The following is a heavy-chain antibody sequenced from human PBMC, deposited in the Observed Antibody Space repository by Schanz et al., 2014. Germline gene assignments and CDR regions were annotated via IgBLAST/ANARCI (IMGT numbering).Heavy chain of an antibody. CDR1: GFSFNTYA. Sequence: EVRLVESGGGLVQPGGSLRLSCAASGFSFNTYAMSWVRQGPGKGLEWVSAISGTGTDTYHADSVKGRFTISRDNSKNTLFLHMNSLRVEDTAVYYCTRPTTAYSARGYINSWGQGTLVTVSS. J-gene: IGHJ4*02. V-gene: IGHV3-23*04. CDR3: TRPTTAYSARGYINS. D-gene: IGHD1-26*01. CDR2: ISGTGTDT.